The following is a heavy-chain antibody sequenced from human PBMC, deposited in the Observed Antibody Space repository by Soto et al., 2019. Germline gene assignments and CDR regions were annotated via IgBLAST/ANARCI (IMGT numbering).Heavy chain of an antibody. CDR1: GFTFDSCV. J-gene: IGHJ6*02. D-gene: IGHD3-10*01. CDR3: SRVQVGEWGLMDV. CDR2: ISGSGRYT. Sequence: GGSLRLSCAASGFTFDSCVMSWVRQAPGKGLEWLSLISGSGRYTDYADSVKGRFTISRDNSKNNLYLQMNSLRVEDTAVYYCSRVQVGEWGLMDVWGRGTTVTVSS. V-gene: IGHV3-23*01.